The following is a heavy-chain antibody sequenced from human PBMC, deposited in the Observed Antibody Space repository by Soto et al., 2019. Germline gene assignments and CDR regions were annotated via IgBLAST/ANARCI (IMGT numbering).Heavy chain of an antibody. CDR2: ISAYNGNT. D-gene: IGHD2-2*01. Sequence: ASVKVSCKASGYTFTSYGISWVRQAPGQGLEWMGWISAYNGNTNYAQKLQGRVTMTTDTSTSTAYMELRSLRSDDTAVYYCARLHCSSTSCYSFYYYYYMDVWGKGTTVTVSS. CDR3: ARLHCSSTSCYSFYYYYYMDV. CDR1: GYTFTSYG. J-gene: IGHJ6*03. V-gene: IGHV1-18*01.